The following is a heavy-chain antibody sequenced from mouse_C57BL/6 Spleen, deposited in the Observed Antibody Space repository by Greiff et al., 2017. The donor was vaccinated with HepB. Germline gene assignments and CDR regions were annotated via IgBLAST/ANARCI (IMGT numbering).Heavy chain of an antibody. CDR2: ISDGGSYT. CDR1: GFTFSSYA. D-gene: IGHD2-1*01. J-gene: IGHJ3*01. V-gene: IGHV5-4*01. CDR3: ARDGVYYGNPAWFAY. Sequence: EVQLVESGGGLVKPGGSLKLSCAASGFTFSSYAMSWVRQTPEKRLEWVATISDGGSYTYYPDNVKGRFTISRDNAKNNLYLQMSHLKSEDTAMYYCARDGVYYGNPAWFAYWGQGTLVTVSA.